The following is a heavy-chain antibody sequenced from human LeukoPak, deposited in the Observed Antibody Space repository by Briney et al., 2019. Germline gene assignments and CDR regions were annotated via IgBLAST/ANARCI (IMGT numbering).Heavy chain of an antibody. V-gene: IGHV3-21*01. CDR1: GFTFSSYS. D-gene: IGHD4-17*01. CDR3: ARHDYGDYFAIDY. Sequence: GSLRLSCAASGFTFSSYSMNWVRQAPGKGLEWVSSISSSSSYIYYADSVKGRFTISRDNAKNSLYLQMNSLGAEDTAVYYCARHDYGDYFAIDYWGQGTLVTVSS. J-gene: IGHJ4*02. CDR2: ISSSSSYI.